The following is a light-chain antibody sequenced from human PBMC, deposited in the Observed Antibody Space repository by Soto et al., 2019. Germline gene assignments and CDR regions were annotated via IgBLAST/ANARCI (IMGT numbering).Light chain of an antibody. Sequence: EILMTQSPATLSVSPGERPTLSCRASHRVSSYLAWYQQKPGQAPRLLIYATSTRDTGIPARFSGSGSGTEFTLTISSLQSEDFEVYYCQQYNNWPLTFGGGTKVDI. V-gene: IGKV3-15*01. CDR2: ATS. CDR3: QQYNNWPLT. J-gene: IGKJ4*01. CDR1: HRVSSY.